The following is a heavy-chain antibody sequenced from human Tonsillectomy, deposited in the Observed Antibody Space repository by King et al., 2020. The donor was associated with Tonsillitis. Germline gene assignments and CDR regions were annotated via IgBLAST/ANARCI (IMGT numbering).Heavy chain of an antibody. CDR1: GFIFRSYG. Sequence: VQLVESGGGVVQPGGSLRLSCAASGFIFRSYGVHWVRQAPGKGLEWVTVISYDGSNEKYADSVKGRFTVSRDNFKNTLYLQMDSLKADDTAIYFCARERTYSRRWGIDYGGQGTPVTVSS. CDR3: ARERTYSRRWGIDY. V-gene: IGHV3-33*05. J-gene: IGHJ4*02. D-gene: IGHD6-13*01. CDR2: ISYDGSNE.